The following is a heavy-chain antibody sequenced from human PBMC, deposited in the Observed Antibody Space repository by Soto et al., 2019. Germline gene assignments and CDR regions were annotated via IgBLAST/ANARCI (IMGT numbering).Heavy chain of an antibody. Sequence: SQTLSLTCAISGDSVSSNSAAWNWIRQSPSRGLEWLGRTYYRSKWYNDYAVSVKSRITINPDTSKNQFSLQLNSVTPEDTAVYYCARALRPYSSGWYREYHGMDVWGQGTTVTVSS. V-gene: IGHV6-1*01. CDR1: GDSVSSNSAA. CDR3: ARALRPYSSGWYREYHGMDV. J-gene: IGHJ6*02. CDR2: TYYRSKWYN. D-gene: IGHD6-19*01.